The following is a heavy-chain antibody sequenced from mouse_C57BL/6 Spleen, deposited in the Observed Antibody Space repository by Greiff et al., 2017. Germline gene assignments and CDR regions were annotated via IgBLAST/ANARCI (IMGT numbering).Heavy chain of an antibody. CDR1: GFSLTSYG. CDR2: IWSGGST. Sequence: QVQLQQSGPGLVQPSQSLSITCTVSGFSLTSYGVHWVRQSPGKGLEWLGVIWSGGSTDYNAAFISRLSISKDNSKSQVFFKMNSLQAADTAIDYCARNYPLDGQSFDYWGQGTTLTVSS. V-gene: IGHV2-2*01. CDR3: ARNYPLDGQSFDY. D-gene: IGHD2-3*01. J-gene: IGHJ2*01.